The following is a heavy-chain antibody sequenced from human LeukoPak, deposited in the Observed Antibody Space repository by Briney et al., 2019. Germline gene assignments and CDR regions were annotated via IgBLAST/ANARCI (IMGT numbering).Heavy chain of an antibody. D-gene: IGHD5-24*01. CDR1: GFTVSSNY. Sequence: PGGSLRLSCAASGFTVSSNYMSWVRQAPGKGLERVSVIYSGGSTYYADSVKGRFTISRDNSKNTLYLQMNSLRAEDTAVYYCAKIQFQLPPARWPSIYWGQGTLVTVSS. V-gene: IGHV3-53*01. CDR2: IYSGGST. CDR3: AKIQFQLPPARWPSIY. J-gene: IGHJ4*02.